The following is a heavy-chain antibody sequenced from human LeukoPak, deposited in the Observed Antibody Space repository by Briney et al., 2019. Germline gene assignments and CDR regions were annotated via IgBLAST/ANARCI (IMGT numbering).Heavy chain of an antibody. CDR2: INVGGATA. CDR1: GFTFSDYA. V-gene: IGHV3-23*01. Sequence: PGGSLRLSCSASGFTFSDYALNWAPQPPGKGLVCGSTINVGGATAYYADSVKGRFTSSRDTSKNSLYLYMNSLRADDTALYYCCFGVLSSVFFDYWGQGTPVTVSS. J-gene: IGHJ4*02. CDR3: CFGVLSSVFFDY. D-gene: IGHD3-3*01.